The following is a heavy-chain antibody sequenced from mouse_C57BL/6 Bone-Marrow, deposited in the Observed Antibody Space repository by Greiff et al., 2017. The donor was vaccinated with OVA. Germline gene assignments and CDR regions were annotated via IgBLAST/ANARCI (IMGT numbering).Heavy chain of an antibody. D-gene: IGHD2-3*01. Sequence: VQLQQSGAELVKPGASVKLSCKASGYTFTSYWMQWVKQRPGQGLEWIGEIDPSDSYTNYNQKFKGKATLTVDTSSSTAYMQLSSLTSEDSAVYYCARGYYSWFAYWGQGTLVTVSA. CDR3: ARGYYSWFAY. CDR2: IDPSDSYT. V-gene: IGHV1-50*01. J-gene: IGHJ3*01. CDR1: GYTFTSYW.